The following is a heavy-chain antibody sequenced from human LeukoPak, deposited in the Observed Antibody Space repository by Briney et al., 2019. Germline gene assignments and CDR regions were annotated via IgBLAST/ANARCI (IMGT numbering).Heavy chain of an antibody. CDR1: SGSFSGYY. V-gene: IGHV4-34*01. CDR2: INRGGST. D-gene: IGHD3-10*01. Sequence: SETLSLTCVVYSGSFSGYYWSWIRQPPGKGLEWIGEINRGGSTNYNPSLKSRVTISVDTSKNQFSLKLTSVTAADTAVYYCARGYGSGSYYNYWGQGTLVTVSS. CDR3: ARGYGSGSYYNY. J-gene: IGHJ4*02.